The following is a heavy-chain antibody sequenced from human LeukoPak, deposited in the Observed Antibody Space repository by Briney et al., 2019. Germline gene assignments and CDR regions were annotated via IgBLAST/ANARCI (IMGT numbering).Heavy chain of an antibody. D-gene: IGHD1-26*01. Sequence: PSETLSLTCTVSGGSISSYYWSWIRQPPGKGLEWIGYIYYSGSTNYNPSLKSRVTISVDTSKNQFSLKLSSVTAADTAVYYCARQVGATDYYYGMDVWGQGTTVTVSS. CDR3: ARQVGATDYYYGMDV. J-gene: IGHJ6*02. CDR2: IYYSGST. V-gene: IGHV4-59*08. CDR1: GGSISSYY.